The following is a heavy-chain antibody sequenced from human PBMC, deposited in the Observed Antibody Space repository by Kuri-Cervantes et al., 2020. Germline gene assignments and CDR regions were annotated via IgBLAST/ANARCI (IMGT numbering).Heavy chain of an antibody. CDR2: INAGNGNT. CDR3: ARGTTGILGRFDP. J-gene: IGHJ5*02. Sequence: ASVKVSCKASGYTFTSYAMHWVRQAPGQRLEWMGWINAGNGNTKYSQKFQGRVTITRDTSASTAYMELSSLSSEDTAVYYCARGTTGILGRFDPWGQGTLVTVSS. CDR1: GYTFTSYA. V-gene: IGHV1-3*01. D-gene: IGHD1-1*01.